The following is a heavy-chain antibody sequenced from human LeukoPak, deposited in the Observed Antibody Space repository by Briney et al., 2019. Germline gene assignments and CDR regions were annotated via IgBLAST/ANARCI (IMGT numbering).Heavy chain of an antibody. V-gene: IGHV1-18*01. Sequence: ASVKVSCQASGYTFTSYGISWVRQAPGQGLEWMGWISAYNGNTNYAQKLQGRVNMTTDTSTSTAYIEPRSLRSDDTAVDYCARASGPDPQPFDYWGQGALVTVSS. J-gene: IGHJ4*02. CDR1: GYTFTSYG. CDR2: ISAYNGNT. CDR3: ARASGPDPQPFDY. D-gene: IGHD3-10*01.